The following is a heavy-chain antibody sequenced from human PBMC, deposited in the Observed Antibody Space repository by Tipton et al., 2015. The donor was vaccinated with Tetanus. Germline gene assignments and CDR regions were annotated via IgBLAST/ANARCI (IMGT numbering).Heavy chain of an antibody. V-gene: IGHV3-53*01. CDR2: SGRGDRI. J-gene: IGHJ4*02. CDR3: VRELMSWTGVVINGFDQ. Sequence: SLRLSCAASGFSVSNNYMSWVRQAPGKGLGWVSGISGRGDRIFYADSVKGRFTISRDNAKNTLYLQMNSLRAEDTAVYYCVRELMSWTGVVINGFDQWGQGTLVTVSS. CDR1: GFSVSNNY. D-gene: IGHD3-3*01.